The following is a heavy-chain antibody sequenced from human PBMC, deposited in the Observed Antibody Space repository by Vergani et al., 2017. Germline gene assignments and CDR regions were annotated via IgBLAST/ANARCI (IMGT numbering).Heavy chain of an antibody. CDR3: AILTDYYGSSGYYLDY. J-gene: IGHJ4*02. V-gene: IGHV1-24*01. D-gene: IGHD3-22*01. CDR1: GYSLTELT. CDR2: FDPEHGEV. Sequence: QVQLVQSGSEVRKPGASVKVSCQVSGYSLTELTIHWVRQAPGKGLEWMGGFDPEHGEVTFAHHIQGRVTMTEDRSTDTAYMELSSLRPEDTALYYCAILTDYYGSSGYYLDYWGQGTLVTVSS.